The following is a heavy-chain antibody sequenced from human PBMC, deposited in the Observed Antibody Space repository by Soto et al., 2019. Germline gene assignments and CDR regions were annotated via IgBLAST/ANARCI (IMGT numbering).Heavy chain of an antibody. D-gene: IGHD4-4*01. J-gene: IGHJ4*02. Sequence: QVQLVQSGAEVKKPGSSVKVSCKASGGTFSSYAISWVRQAPGQGREWVGGIIPIFGTANYAQKFQGRVTITADESTSTAYMELSSLRSEDTAVYYCARDGGVYDYSPFDYWGQGTLVTVSS. V-gene: IGHV1-69*12. CDR3: ARDGGVYDYSPFDY. CDR1: GGTFSSYA. CDR2: IIPIFGTA.